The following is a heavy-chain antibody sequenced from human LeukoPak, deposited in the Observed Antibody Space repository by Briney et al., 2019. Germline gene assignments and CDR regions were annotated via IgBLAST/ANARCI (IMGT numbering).Heavy chain of an antibody. CDR3: ARCRSSYFYDSSGYDFDY. V-gene: IGHV4-39*01. J-gene: IGHJ4*02. CDR2: VYYSGTT. D-gene: IGHD3-22*01. Sequence: PSENLSLTCTVSGGSISSTTYYWAWLRQPPGKGLEWIGHVYYSGTTYYNLSLKSRVTMSVDTSKNQFSLKLDSVTAADTAVYYCARCRSSYFYDSSGYDFDYWGQGTLVTVSS. CDR1: GGSISSTTYY.